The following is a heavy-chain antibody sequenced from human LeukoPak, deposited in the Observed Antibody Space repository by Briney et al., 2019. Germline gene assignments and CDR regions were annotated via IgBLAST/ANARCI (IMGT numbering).Heavy chain of an antibody. V-gene: IGHV3-21*06. D-gene: IGHD2-2*01. Sequence: GGSLRLSCVASGFTLSSYSMNWVRQAPGKGLGWVASISRSSSYIYYADSVKGRFIISRDNAKNLVYLQMNSLRAEDTAVYSCARGGPYCSSTSCPNWFDTWGQGILVTVSS. CDR2: ISRSSSYI. CDR1: GFTLSSYS. J-gene: IGHJ5*02. CDR3: ARGGPYCSSTSCPNWFDT.